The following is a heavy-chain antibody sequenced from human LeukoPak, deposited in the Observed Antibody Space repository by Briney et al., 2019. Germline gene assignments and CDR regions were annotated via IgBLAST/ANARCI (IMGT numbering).Heavy chain of an antibody. CDR3: AELGITMIGGV. V-gene: IGHV3-48*04. J-gene: IGHJ6*04. CDR1: GFTFSSYS. Sequence: GGSLRLSCAASGFTFSSYSMNWVRQAPGKGLEWVSYISSSGSTIHYADSVKGRFTISRDNAKNSLYLQMNSLRAEDTAVYYCAELGITMIGGVWGKGTTVTISS. CDR2: ISSSGSTI. D-gene: IGHD3-10*02.